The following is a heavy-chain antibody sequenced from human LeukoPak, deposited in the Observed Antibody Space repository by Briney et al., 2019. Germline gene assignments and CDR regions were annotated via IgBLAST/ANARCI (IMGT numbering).Heavy chain of an antibody. Sequence: SQTLSLTCTVSGGSISSGGYYCSWIRQHPGKGLELIGYIYYSGSTYYNPSLKSRVTISVDTSKKQFSLKLSSVTAADTAVYYCARDNQAGTIDYWGQGTLVTVSS. V-gene: IGHV4-31*03. CDR3: ARDNQAGTIDY. CDR2: IYYSGST. CDR1: GGSISSGGYY. J-gene: IGHJ4*02. D-gene: IGHD1-1*01.